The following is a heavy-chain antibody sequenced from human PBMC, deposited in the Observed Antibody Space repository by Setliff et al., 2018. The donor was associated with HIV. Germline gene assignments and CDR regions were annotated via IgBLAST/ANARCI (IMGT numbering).Heavy chain of an antibody. D-gene: IGHD3-10*01. CDR3: ARDWVTRSNYYGSGSPWYFDF. Sequence: LSLTCTVSGDSIGDYYWNWIRQPAGKGLEWIGRVYASAYSNYNPSLKSRVTMSVDTSQNQFSLKLRSVNAAHTAVYYCARDWVTRSNYYGSGSPWYFDFWGRGILVTVSS. CDR2: VYASAYS. J-gene: IGHJ2*01. V-gene: IGHV4-4*07. CDR1: GDSIGDYY.